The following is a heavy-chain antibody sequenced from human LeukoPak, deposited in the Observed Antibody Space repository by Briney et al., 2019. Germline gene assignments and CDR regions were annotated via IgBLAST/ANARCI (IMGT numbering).Heavy chain of an antibody. CDR1: GYTFIAYG. CDR3: ARDSIAAAGRWFDP. J-gene: IGHJ5*02. D-gene: IGHD6-13*01. Sequence: ASVKVSCKASGYTFIAYGISWVRQAPGQGLEWMGGIIPIFGTANYAQKFQGRVTITADESTSTAYMELSSLRSEDTAVYYCARDSIAAAGRWFDPWGQGTLVTVSS. CDR2: IIPIFGTA. V-gene: IGHV1-69*13.